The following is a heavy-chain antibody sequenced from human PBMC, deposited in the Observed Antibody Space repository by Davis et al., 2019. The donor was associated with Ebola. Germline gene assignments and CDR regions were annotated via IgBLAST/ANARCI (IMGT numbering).Heavy chain of an antibody. CDR2: LSYDGSNK. CDR1: GFTFSSYG. Sequence: GESLKISCAASGFTFSSYGMHWVRQAPGKGLEWVAVLSYDGSNKYYADSVKGRFTISRDNSKHTLYLQMNSLRAEDTAVYYCAKGPDYYGSGSYNWFDPWGQGTLVTVSS. CDR3: AKGPDYYGSGSYNWFDP. V-gene: IGHV3-30*18. D-gene: IGHD3-10*01. J-gene: IGHJ5*02.